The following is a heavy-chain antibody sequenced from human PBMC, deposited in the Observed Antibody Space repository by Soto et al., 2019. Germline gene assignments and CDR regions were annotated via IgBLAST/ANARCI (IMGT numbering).Heavy chain of an antibody. D-gene: IGHD2-21*01. CDR2: IYPGRST. CDR1: SGSISTPNW. CDR3: ARDPHCVSSGCPFDY. J-gene: IGHJ4*02. V-gene: IGHV4-4*02. Sequence: QVQLQESGPGLVKPLGTLSLTCAVSSGSISTPNWWRLARQPPGEGLEWFGEIYPGRSTNYNPSLESRVTLSIDQAKRQVSLRLTPVTAAATAVYYCARDPHCVSSGCPFDYWGQGTLVTVSS.